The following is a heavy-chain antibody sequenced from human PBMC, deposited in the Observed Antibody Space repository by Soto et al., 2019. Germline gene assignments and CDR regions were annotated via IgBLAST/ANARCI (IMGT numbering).Heavy chain of an antibody. CDR2: MNPNSGNT. Sequence: ASVKVSCKASVNTFTRYDIKWVRQASGQGLEWMGWMNPNSGNTGYAQKFQGRVTMTRNTSISTAYMELSSLRSEDTAVYYCALGLIVVAATRSTLFSGK. V-gene: IGHV1-8*01. CDR3: ALGLIVVAATRSTLF. D-gene: IGHD3-22*01. J-gene: IGHJ6*03. CDR1: VNTFTRYD.